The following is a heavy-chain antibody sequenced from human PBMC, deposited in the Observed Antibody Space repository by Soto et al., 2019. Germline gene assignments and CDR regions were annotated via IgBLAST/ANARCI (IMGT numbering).Heavy chain of an antibody. J-gene: IGHJ5*02. D-gene: IGHD3-10*01. CDR1: GFTFSTYA. Sequence: PGGSLRLSCAASGFTFSTYAMSWVRQAPGKGLEWVSAISGSGGSTYYADSVKGRFTISRDNSKNTLYLQMNSPRAEDTAVYYCARSEGLLWFRDCFDPWGQGTLVTVSS. V-gene: IGHV3-23*01. CDR2: ISGSGGST. CDR3: ARSEGLLWFRDCFDP.